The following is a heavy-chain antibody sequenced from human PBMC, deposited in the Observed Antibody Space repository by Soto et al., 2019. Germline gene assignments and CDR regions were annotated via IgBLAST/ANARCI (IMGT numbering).Heavy chain of an antibody. CDR1: GFTFTSYW. CDR3: ARASAVAGTGGFY. V-gene: IGHV3-74*01. CDR2: IDTDGSTT. Sequence: EVQLVESGGGLVQPGGSLRLSCAASGFTFTSYWMHWVRQAPGKGLVWVSRIDTDGSTTSYADAVKGRFTISRDNAKNTLYRQMRSLGAEDTAVYYCARASAVAGTGGFYWGQGILVTVSS. D-gene: IGHD6-19*01. J-gene: IGHJ4*02.